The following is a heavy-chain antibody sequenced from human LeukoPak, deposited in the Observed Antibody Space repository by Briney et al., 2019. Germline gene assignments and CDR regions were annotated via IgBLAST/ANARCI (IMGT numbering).Heavy chain of an antibody. CDR3: ARDLKQGRQDSYYGMDV. V-gene: IGHV3-48*03. CDR2: ISSSGSAI. D-gene: IGHD3-10*01. CDR1: GFTFSSCE. Sequence: GGSLRLSCAASGFTFSSCEMNWVRQPPGKGLEWVSYISSSGSAIYYADSVKGRFTISRDNAKNSLYLQMNSLRAEDTAVYYCARDLKQGRQDSYYGMDVWGQGTTVTVSS. J-gene: IGHJ6*02.